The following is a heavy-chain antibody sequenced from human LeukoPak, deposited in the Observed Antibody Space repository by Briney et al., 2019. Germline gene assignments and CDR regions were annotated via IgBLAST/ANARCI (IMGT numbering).Heavy chain of an antibody. D-gene: IGHD5-24*01. CDR2: IPFDGTNK. CDR3: AKSGERWQQFWYYDN. CDR1: GFTFSSYA. Sequence: GRSLRLSCAASGFTFSSYAMHWVRQAPGKGLEWVAVIPFDGTNKYYTDSVKGRFSISRDNSKNTLYLEMDSLRAEDTAVYYCAKSGERWQQFWYYDNWGQGTFITVSS. V-gene: IGHV3-30*10. J-gene: IGHJ4*02.